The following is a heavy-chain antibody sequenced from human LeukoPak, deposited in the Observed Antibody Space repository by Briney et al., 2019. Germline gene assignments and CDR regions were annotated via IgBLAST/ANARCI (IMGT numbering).Heavy chain of an antibody. Sequence: GGSLRLSCAASGFSFSTYAMHWVRQAPDRGLEWVAFISYDGYNKYYADSVKGRFTISRDNSNNTLHLQVNSLRAEDTALYYCVRGNYYDSSGFDVSGYWGQGALVTVSS. D-gene: IGHD3-22*01. V-gene: IGHV3-30*04. CDR3: VRGNYYDSSGFDVSGY. CDR1: GFSFSTYA. CDR2: ISYDGYNK. J-gene: IGHJ4*02.